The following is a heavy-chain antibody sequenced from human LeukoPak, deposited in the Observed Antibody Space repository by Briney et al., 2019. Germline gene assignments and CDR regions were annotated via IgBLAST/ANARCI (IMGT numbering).Heavy chain of an antibody. CDR2: NSGSGGST. J-gene: IGHJ4*02. CDR3: ARGYCSGGSCYRAFDY. V-gene: IGHV3-23*01. CDR1: GFTFRAYA. Sequence: GGSLRLSCAASGFTFRAYAMNWVRPAPGKGLELVSGNSGSGGSTYYADSVKGRFTISRDNSKNTLYLQMNSLRAEDTAVYYCARGYCSGGSCYRAFDYWGQGTLVTVSS. D-gene: IGHD2-15*01.